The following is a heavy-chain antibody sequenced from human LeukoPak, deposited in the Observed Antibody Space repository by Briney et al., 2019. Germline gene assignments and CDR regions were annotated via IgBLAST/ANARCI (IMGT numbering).Heavy chain of an antibody. J-gene: IGHJ5*02. D-gene: IGHD3-3*01. CDR1: GFTFSSYW. CDR3: ARGDDFWSGTLRFDP. CDR2: INSDGSST. V-gene: IGHV3-74*01. Sequence: PGGSLRLSCAASGFTFSSYWMHWVRQAPGKGLVWVSRINSDGSSTSYADSVKGRFTISRDNAKNTLYLQMNSLRAEDTAVYYCARGDDFWSGTLRFDPWGQGTLVTVSS.